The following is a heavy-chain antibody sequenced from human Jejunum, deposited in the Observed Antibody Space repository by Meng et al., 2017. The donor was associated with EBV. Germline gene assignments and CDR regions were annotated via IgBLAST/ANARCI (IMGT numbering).Heavy chain of an antibody. J-gene: IGHJ4*02. D-gene: IGHD1/OR15-1a*01. Sequence: QVHLLQSESELKNPGASVKVSCKASGYSFTRNAINWVRQAPGQGLEWMGWINTYTGRPAYAQGFTGRFVFSLDTSVSTAYLQISSLRSEDTAVYYCARDVTTATFDYWGQGALVTVSS. CDR3: ARDVTTATFDY. V-gene: IGHV7-4-1*02. CDR2: INTYTGRP. CDR1: GYSFTRNA.